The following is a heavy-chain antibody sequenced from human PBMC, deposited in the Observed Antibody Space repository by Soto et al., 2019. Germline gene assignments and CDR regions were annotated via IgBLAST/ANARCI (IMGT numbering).Heavy chain of an antibody. CDR3: TSRGDGSGTLDY. CDR1: GGSISSSIW. Sequence: QVQLQESGPGLVKPPGTLSLTCAVSGGSISSSIWWNWVRLPPGKGLEWIGEIYHSGTANYNPSLKSRVTISVDTSKNQFSLKLSSVTAADTAVYYCTSRGDGSGTLDYWGQGTLVTVSS. J-gene: IGHJ4*02. CDR2: IYHSGTA. V-gene: IGHV4-4*03. D-gene: IGHD3-10*01.